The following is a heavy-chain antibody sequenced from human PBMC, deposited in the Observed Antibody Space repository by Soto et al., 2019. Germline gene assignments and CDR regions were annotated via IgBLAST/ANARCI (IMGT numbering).Heavy chain of an antibody. Sequence: EVQLVESGGGLVQPGGSLRLSCEASGVTVNNCFMTWVRQAPGKGLEWVSTISDGGSTYYADSVNGRFIFSRDSSRNTVYLQMHSLRAGDTAVYYCARDTLGGAYVFCHGGQGTLVTVSS. V-gene: IGHV3-66*01. CDR1: GVTVNNCF. D-gene: IGHD3-3*01. J-gene: IGHJ4*02. CDR2: ISDGGST. CDR3: ARDTLGGAYVFCH.